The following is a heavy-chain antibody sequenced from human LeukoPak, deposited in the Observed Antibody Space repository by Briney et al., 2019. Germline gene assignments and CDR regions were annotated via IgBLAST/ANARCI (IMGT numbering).Heavy chain of an antibody. V-gene: IGHV1-69*13. Sequence: SVEVSCKASGGTFSSYAISWVRQAPGQGLEWMGGIIPIFGTANYAQKFQGRVTITADESTSTAYMELSSLRSEDTAVYYCARVYDSSGSPGYDAFDIWGQGTMVTVSS. J-gene: IGHJ3*02. CDR1: GGTFSSYA. D-gene: IGHD3-22*01. CDR2: IIPIFGTA. CDR3: ARVYDSSGSPGYDAFDI.